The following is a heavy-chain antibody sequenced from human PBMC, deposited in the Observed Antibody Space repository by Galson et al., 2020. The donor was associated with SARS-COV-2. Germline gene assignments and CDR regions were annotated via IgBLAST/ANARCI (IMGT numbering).Heavy chain of an antibody. V-gene: IGHV3-30*03. J-gene: IGHJ6*02. CDR2: ISYDGSNK. CDR3: ARPSGGSYYYGMDV. Sequence: GESLKISCAASGFTFSSYGMHWVRQAPGKGLEWVAVISYDGSNKYYADSVKGRFTISRDNSKNTLYLQMNSLRAEDTAVYYCARPSGGSYYYGMDVWGQGTTVTVSS. CDR1: GFTFSSYG. D-gene: IGHD1-26*01.